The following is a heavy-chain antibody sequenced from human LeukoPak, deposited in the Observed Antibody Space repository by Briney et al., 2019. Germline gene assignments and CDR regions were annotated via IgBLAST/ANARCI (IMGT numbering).Heavy chain of an antibody. Sequence: GGSLRLSCAASGFTFSDFAMHWVRQAPGKGLQYVAGISRQGGSTYYSSSVKGRFIVSRDNCKNPLDLQMGSLRAAAMAVYYCARDLRDYYDSSGYYTFPDYWGQGPLVTVSS. CDR1: GFTFSDFA. CDR3: ARDLRDYYDSSGYYTFPDY. CDR2: ISRQGGST. D-gene: IGHD3-22*01. J-gene: IGHJ4*02. V-gene: IGHV3-64*01.